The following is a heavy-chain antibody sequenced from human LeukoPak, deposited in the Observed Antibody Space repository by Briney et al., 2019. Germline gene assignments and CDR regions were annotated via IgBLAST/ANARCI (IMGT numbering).Heavy chain of an antibody. CDR2: ISGSGGST. D-gene: IGHD3-22*01. CDR1: GFTVSSSY. Sequence: GGSLRLSCAASGFTVSSSYMSWVRQAPGRGLEWVSAISGSGGSTYYADSVKGRFTISRDNSKNTLYLQMNSLRAEDTAVYYCAKDAYYYDSSGYYYGYDYYYMDVWGKGTTVTVSS. J-gene: IGHJ6*03. V-gene: IGHV3-23*01. CDR3: AKDAYYYDSSGYYYGYDYYYMDV.